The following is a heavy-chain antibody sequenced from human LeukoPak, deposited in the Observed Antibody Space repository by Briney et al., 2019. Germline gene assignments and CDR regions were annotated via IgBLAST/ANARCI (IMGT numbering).Heavy chain of an antibody. Sequence: PGGSLRLSCAASGFTFSNYAMGWVRQAPGKGLDWVSAITVSGDTFYTASVKGRFTVSRDNSDNTLFLQMNSLRAEDTAVYYCAKDHGYSSGWYGEGFDYWGQGTLVTVSS. J-gene: IGHJ4*02. CDR2: ITVSGDT. V-gene: IGHV3-23*01. D-gene: IGHD6-19*01. CDR3: AKDHGYSSGWYGEGFDY. CDR1: GFTFSNYA.